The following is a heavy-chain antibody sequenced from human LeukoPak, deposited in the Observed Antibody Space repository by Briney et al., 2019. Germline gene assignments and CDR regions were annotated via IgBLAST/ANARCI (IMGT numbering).Heavy chain of an antibody. CDR1: GGSISSGSYY. CDR3: ARRGYSGYVY. Sequence: SETLSLTCTVSGGSISSGSYYWSWIRQPAGTGLEWIGRIYTSGSTNYNPSLKSRVTISVDTSKNQFSLKLSSVTAADTAVYYCARRGYSGYVYWGQGTLVTVSS. CDR2: IYTSGST. V-gene: IGHV4-61*02. D-gene: IGHD5-12*01. J-gene: IGHJ4*02.